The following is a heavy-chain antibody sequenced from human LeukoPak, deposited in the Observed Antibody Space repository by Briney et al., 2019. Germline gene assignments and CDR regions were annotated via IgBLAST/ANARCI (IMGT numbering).Heavy chain of an antibody. J-gene: IGHJ4*02. Sequence: GGSLRLSCAASGFTFSSYAMNWVRQAPGKGLEWVSGISGSGANTFYADSVTGRFIISRDNSKDTLNLQMNSLRVEDTAAYYCAKASAHDIDPFDSWGQGTLVTVSS. CDR2: ISGSGANT. V-gene: IGHV3-23*01. CDR1: GFTFSSYA. CDR3: AKASAHDIDPFDS.